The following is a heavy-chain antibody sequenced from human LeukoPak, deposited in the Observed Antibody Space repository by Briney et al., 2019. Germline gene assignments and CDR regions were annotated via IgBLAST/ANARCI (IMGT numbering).Heavy chain of an antibody. J-gene: IGHJ4*02. V-gene: IGHV3-72*01. CDR1: GFTFSDHF. CDR2: TRNKANSYIT. CDR3: ASIRGTFGY. Sequence: GGSLRLSCAASGFTFSDHFLDWVRQAPGKGLEWVGRTRNKANSYITEYAASVKGRFTISRDDSKNSLYLQMSSLKTDDTAMYYRASIRGTFGYWGQGTLVTVSS. D-gene: IGHD1-26*01.